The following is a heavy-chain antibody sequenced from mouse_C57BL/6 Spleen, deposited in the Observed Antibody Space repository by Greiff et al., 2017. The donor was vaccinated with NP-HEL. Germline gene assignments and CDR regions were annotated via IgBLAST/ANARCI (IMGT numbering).Heavy chain of an antibody. CDR3: TLYYGSSYEGAMDY. V-gene: IGHV1-15*01. Sequence: QVQLQQSGAELVRPGASVTLSCKASGYTFTDYEMHWVKQTPVHGLEWIGAIDPENGGTAYNQKFTGKAILTADNSTSTAYMELRRLTAEDISFYYCTLYYGSSYEGAMDYWGQGTSVTVSS. CDR1: GYTFTDYE. J-gene: IGHJ4*01. CDR2: IDPENGGT. D-gene: IGHD1-1*01.